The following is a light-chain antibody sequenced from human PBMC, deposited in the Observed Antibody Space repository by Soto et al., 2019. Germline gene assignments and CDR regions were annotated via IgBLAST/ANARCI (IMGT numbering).Light chain of an antibody. CDR3: QQYDDLPLT. Sequence: DIQMTQSPSSLSASVGDRVTITCQASQDISNYLNWYQQKPGKAPKLLIFDASNVETGVPSRFSGSGSGTDFTFTIHSLQPEDAATYYCQQYDDLPLTFGGGTKVDIK. CDR1: QDISNY. V-gene: IGKV1-33*01. J-gene: IGKJ4*01. CDR2: DAS.